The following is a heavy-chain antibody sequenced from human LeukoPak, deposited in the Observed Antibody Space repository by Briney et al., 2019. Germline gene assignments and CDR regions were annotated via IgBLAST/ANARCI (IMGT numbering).Heavy chain of an antibody. CDR3: ARDYRIQYGMGGMDV. CDR2: IYYSGST. CDR1: GGSITSYYY. D-gene: IGHD1-26*01. J-gene: IGHJ6*02. Sequence: SETLSLTCTVSGGSITSYYYWSWIRQPPGKGLEWIGYIYYSGSTSYNPSLKVRVTISLDTSKNQFSLRLNSVTAADTAVYYCARDYRIQYGMGGMDVWGQGTTVSVSS. V-gene: IGHV4-59*01.